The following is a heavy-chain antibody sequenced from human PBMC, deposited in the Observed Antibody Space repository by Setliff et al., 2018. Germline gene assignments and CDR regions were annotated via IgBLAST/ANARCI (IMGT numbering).Heavy chain of an antibody. CDR3: ARRIYCSSTSCSLNNWFDP. CDR1: GGSISSSSYY. V-gene: IGHV4-39*01. CDR2: IYYSGST. D-gene: IGHD2-2*01. Sequence: ETLSLTCTVSGGSISSSSYYWGWIRQPPGKGLEWIGSIYYSGSTYYNPSLKSRVTMSVETSKNQFSLKLSSVTAADTAVYYCARRIYCSSTSCSLNNWFDPWGQGTLVTVSS. J-gene: IGHJ5*02.